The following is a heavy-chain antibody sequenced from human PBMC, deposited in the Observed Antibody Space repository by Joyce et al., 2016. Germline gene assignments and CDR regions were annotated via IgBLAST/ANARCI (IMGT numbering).Heavy chain of an antibody. CDR1: GYTFTYNY. CDR2: INTNAGGT. D-gene: IGHD1-26*01. CDR3: ARALSGDVFDF. J-gene: IGHJ3*01. V-gene: IGHV1-2*02. Sequence: QVQLVQSGPEMKNPGASVRVSCKASGYTFTYNYIHWVRQAPGQGPEWMGWINTNAGGTDYAQKCQGRVTMTRDTSISTAYMELSRLRSDDTAVYFCARALSGDVFDFWGQGTMVTVSS.